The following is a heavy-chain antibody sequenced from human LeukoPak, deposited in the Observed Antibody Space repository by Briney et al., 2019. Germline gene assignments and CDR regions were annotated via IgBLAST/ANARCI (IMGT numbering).Heavy chain of an antibody. CDR1: GFTFSSYS. J-gene: IGHJ6*02. D-gene: IGHD2-2*01. V-gene: IGHV3-48*01. Sequence: GGSLRLSCAASGFTFSSYSMNWVRQAPGKGLEWLSYISSSNTIYYADSVKGRFTISRDNSKNTLYLQMNSLRAEDTAVYYCAKGFKVVVVPAAIYYYYGMDVWGQGTTVTVSS. CDR3: AKGFKVVVVPAAIYYYYGMDV. CDR2: ISSSNTI.